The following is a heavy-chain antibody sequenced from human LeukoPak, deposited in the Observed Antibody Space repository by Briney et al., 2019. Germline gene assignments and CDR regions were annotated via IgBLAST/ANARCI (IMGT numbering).Heavy chain of an antibody. D-gene: IGHD3-22*01. Sequence: GGSLRLSCATSGFTFTNHWMSWVRQAPGKGLEWVANINQDGSERNYVDSVKGRFTISRDNAKNSLYLQMNSLRAEDTAVYYCVRDWGYDSSGYWQKYFDTWGQGTLVTVSS. V-gene: IGHV3-7*01. CDR2: INQDGSER. J-gene: IGHJ4*02. CDR1: GFTFTNHW. CDR3: VRDWGYDSSGYWQKYFDT.